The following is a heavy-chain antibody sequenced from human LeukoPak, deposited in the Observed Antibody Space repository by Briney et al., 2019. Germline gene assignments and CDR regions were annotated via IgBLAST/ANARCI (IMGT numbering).Heavy chain of an antibody. CDR2: IGGGSETT. D-gene: IGHD1-26*01. CDR1: GFTFGSYA. V-gene: IGHV3-23*01. CDR3: AKVLSGSQDY. Sequence: GGSPRLSCAASGFTFGSYAMSWVRQAPGKGLEWVSTIGGGSETTSYADSAKGRFTNSRDNSKNTVYLQMNSLRAEDTAVYYCAKVLSGSQDYWGQGTLVTVFS. J-gene: IGHJ4*02.